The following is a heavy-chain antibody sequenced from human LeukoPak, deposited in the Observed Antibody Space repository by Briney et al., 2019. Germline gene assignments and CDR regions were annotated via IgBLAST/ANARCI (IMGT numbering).Heavy chain of an antibody. Sequence: GGSLRLSCAASGFTFDDYAMHWVRQAPGEGGEWVSLISGDGGSADYADSVKGRFTISRDNPKNTVYLQMNSLGAEDTAVYYCARERVRYYYDSSGYLDYWGQGTLVTVSS. CDR2: ISGDGGSA. CDR3: ARERVRYYYDSSGYLDY. CDR1: GFTFDDYA. V-gene: IGHV3-43*02. J-gene: IGHJ4*02. D-gene: IGHD3-22*01.